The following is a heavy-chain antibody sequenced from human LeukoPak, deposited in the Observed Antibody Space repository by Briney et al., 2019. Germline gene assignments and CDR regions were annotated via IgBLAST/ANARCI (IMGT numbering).Heavy chain of an antibody. V-gene: IGHV4-39*07. CDR1: GGSISSSSYY. CDR3: ARDLDDPPTYYYDSSGYPAVGAFDI. Sequence: PSETLSLTCTVSGGSISSSSYYWGWIRQPPGTGLEWIGSIYYSGSTYYNPSLKSRVTISVDTSKNQFSLKLSSVTAADTAVYYCARDLDDPPTYYYDSSGYPAVGAFDIWGQGTMVTVSS. CDR2: IYYSGST. D-gene: IGHD3-22*01. J-gene: IGHJ3*02.